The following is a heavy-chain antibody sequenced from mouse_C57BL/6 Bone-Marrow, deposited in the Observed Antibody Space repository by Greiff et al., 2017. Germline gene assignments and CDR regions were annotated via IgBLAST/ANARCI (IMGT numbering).Heavy chain of an antibody. D-gene: IGHD4-1*01. CDR3: ARQDWALARDY. J-gene: IGHJ4*01. CDR2: ISNLAYRI. V-gene: IGHV5-15*01. Sequence: ELKLMESGGCLVQPGGSLKLSCAASGFTFSDYGLAWVRQAPRKGPEWVAFISNLAYRIYYADTVTGRFTISRENAKTTRYLEMSSLRSEDTAMYYCARQDWALARDYWGQGTLVTVSS. CDR1: GFTFSDYG.